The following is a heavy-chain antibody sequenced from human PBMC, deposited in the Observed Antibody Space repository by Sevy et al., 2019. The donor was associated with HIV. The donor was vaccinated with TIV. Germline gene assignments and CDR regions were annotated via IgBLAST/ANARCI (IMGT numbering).Heavy chain of an antibody. V-gene: IGHV3-21*01. CDR3: ANPLHYYDSPSAY. J-gene: IGHJ4*02. D-gene: IGHD3-22*01. Sequence: GGSLRLSCAASGFTFSYYNMNWVRQAPGKGLEWVSSISSGSSYVYHADSVKGRFTISRDNAKNSLYLQMNSLRTEETAVYYCANPLHYYDSPSAYWGQGTQVTVSS. CDR1: GFTFSYYN. CDR2: ISSGSSYV.